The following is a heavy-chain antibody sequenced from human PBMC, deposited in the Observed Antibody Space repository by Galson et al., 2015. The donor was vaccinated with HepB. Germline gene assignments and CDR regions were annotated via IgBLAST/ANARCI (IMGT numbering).Heavy chain of an antibody. CDR2: ISSSSSYI. J-gene: IGHJ4*02. CDR1: GFTFSGYS. CDR3: AREGNCGGDCYFDY. Sequence: SLRLSCAASGFTFSGYSMNWVRQAPGKGLEWVSSISSSSSYIYYADSVKGRFTISRDNAKNSLYLQMNSLRAEDTAVYYCAREGNCGGDCYFDYWGQGTLVTVSS. D-gene: IGHD2-21*01. V-gene: IGHV3-21*01.